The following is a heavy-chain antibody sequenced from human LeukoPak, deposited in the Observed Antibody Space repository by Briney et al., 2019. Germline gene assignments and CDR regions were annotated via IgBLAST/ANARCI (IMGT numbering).Heavy chain of an antibody. D-gene: IGHD3-22*01. CDR2: IIPIFGTA. V-gene: IGHV1-69*01. CDR1: GGTFSSYA. CDR3: ARSTRLYYYDSSGYKLDY. Sequence: WASVKVSCKASGGTFSSYAISWVRQAPGQGLEWMGGIIPIFGTANYAQKFQGRVTITADESTGTAYMELSSLRSEDTAVYYCARSTRLYYYDSSGYKLDYWGQGTLVTVSS. J-gene: IGHJ4*02.